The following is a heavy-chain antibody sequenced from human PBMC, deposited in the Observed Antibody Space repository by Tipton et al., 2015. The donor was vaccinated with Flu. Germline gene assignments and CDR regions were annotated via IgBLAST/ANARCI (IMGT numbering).Heavy chain of an antibody. Sequence: TLSLTCTVSGDSMRSDYYWAWVRQPPGKGLEWIGNVHRQGTTYYSPSLRSRVAIEVDRSKNQFSLRLNSVTAADTAVYFCARRDYSNYVSVPKNWFDSWGRGILVTVSS. V-gene: IGHV4-38-2*02. J-gene: IGHJ5*01. D-gene: IGHD4-11*01. CDR3: ARRDYSNYVSVPKNWFDS. CDR2: VHRQGTT. CDR1: GDSMRSDYY.